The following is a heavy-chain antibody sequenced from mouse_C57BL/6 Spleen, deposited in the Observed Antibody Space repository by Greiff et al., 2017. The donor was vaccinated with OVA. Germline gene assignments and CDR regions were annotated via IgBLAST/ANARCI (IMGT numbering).Heavy chain of an antibody. J-gene: IGHJ4*01. D-gene: IGHD2-1*01. CDR1: GFTFSSYA. CDR3: TREVYYGNLYYAMDY. Sequence: DVMLVESGEGLVKPGGSLKLSCAASGFTFSSYAMSWVRQTPEKRLEWVAYISSGGDYIYYADTVKGRFTISRDNARNTLYLQMSSLKSEDTAMYYCTREVYYGNLYYAMDYWGQGTSVTVSS. V-gene: IGHV5-9-1*02. CDR2: ISSGGDYI.